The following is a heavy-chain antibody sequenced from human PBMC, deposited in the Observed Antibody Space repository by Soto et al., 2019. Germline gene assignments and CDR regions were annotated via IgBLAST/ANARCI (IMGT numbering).Heavy chain of an antibody. CDR3: ARRVDHYDSSGDASDI. V-gene: IGHV4-34*01. CDR2: INHSGST. Sequence: PSETLSLTCAVYGGSFSGYYWSWIRQPPGKGLEWIGEINHSGSTSYNPSLKSRVTMSMDTSKNEFSLKLTSVTAADTAVYYCARRVDHYDSSGDASDIWGQGTMVTVSS. D-gene: IGHD3-22*01. CDR1: GGSFSGYY. J-gene: IGHJ3*02.